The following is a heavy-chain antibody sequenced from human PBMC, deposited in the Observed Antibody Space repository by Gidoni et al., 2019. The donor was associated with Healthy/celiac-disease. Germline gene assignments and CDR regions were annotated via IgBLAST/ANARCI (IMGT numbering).Heavy chain of an antibody. V-gene: IGHV3-33*01. CDR3: ARGRRGYCSGGSCYGAFDI. CDR2: IWYDGSNK. CDR1: GFTFSSYG. Sequence: QGQLVESGGGVVQPGRSLSLSCAASGFTFSSYGMHWVRQAPGKGLEWVAVIWYDGSNKYYADSVKGRFTISRDNSKNTLYLQMNSLRAEDTAVYYCARGRRGYCSGGSCYGAFDIWGQGTMVTVSS. D-gene: IGHD2-15*01. J-gene: IGHJ3*02.